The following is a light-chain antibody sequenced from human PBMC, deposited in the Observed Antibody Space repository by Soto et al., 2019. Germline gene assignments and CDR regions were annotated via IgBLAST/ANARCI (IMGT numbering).Light chain of an antibody. CDR3: QQSYSTPVT. CDR1: QSISSY. J-gene: IGKJ1*01. Sequence: DIQMTQSPSSLSASVGDRVTITCRASQSISSYLNWYQQKPGKAPKLLIYAASSLKSGVPSRFSGSGSGTDFTLTISSLQPEDFATYYCQQSYSTPVTLGQGTKVEIK. CDR2: AAS. V-gene: IGKV1-39*01.